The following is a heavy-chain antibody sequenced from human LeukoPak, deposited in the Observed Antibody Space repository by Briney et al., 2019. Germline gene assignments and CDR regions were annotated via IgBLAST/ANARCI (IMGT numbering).Heavy chain of an antibody. Sequence: PSETLSLTCAVSGYSISSGYYWGWIRQPPGKGLEWIGSIYHSGSTYYNPSLKSRVTISVDTSKNQFSLKLSSVTAADTAVYYCARHRYYYDSSGYYVPSNYYYYMDVWGKGTTVTVSS. D-gene: IGHD3-22*01. J-gene: IGHJ6*03. CDR3: ARHRYYYDSSGYYVPSNYYYYMDV. CDR1: GYSISSGYY. CDR2: IYHSGST. V-gene: IGHV4-38-2*01.